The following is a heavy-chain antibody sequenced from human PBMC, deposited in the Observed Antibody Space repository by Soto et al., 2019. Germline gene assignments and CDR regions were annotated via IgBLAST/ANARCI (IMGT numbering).Heavy chain of an antibody. CDR2: IYWNDDK. D-gene: IGHD3-22*01. V-gene: IGHV2-5*01. CDR3: AHSLPQTYDSTGYYLPV. Sequence: QITLKESGPTLVKPTQTLTLTCTFSGFSLSTRGVGVGWIRQPPGKALEWLALIYWNDDKRYSPSLKSRLTTTKDTSKNQVVLTMTNMDPVDTATYYCAHSLPQTYDSTGYYLPVWGQGTLVTLSS. CDR1: GFSLSTRGVG. J-gene: IGHJ4*02.